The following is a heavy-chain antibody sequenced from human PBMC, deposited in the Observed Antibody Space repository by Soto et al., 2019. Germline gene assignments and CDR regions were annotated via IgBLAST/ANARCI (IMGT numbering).Heavy chain of an antibody. D-gene: IGHD3-10*01. CDR2: ISYDGSNK. CDR3: APWFGAFDY. Sequence: QVQLVESGGGVVQPGRSLRLSCAASGFTFSSYGMHWVRQAPGKGLEWVAVISYDGSNKYYADSVKGRFTISRDNSKNTLYLQMNSLRAEDRAVCYCAPWFGAFDYWGQGTLVTVSS. V-gene: IGHV3-30*03. J-gene: IGHJ4*02. CDR1: GFTFSSYG.